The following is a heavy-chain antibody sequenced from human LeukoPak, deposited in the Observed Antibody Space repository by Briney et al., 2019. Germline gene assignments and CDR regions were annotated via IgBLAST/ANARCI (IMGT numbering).Heavy chain of an antibody. V-gene: IGHV4-61*02. CDR1: GGSISSGSDY. Sequence: PSGTLSLTCTVSGGSISSGSDYWSWIRQPAGKGLEWIGRIYTSGRTNYNPSLKSRVTISVDTSKNQFSLKLSSVTAADTAVYYCARYPGYCSGGSCYYFDYWGQGTLVTVSS. CDR3: ARYPGYCSGGSCYYFDY. D-gene: IGHD2-15*01. J-gene: IGHJ4*02. CDR2: IYTSGRT.